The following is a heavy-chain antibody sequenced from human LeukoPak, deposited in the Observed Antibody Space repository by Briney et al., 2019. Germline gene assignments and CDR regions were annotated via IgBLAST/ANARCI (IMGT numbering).Heavy chain of an antibody. CDR2: INPNSGGT. D-gene: IGHD4-17*01. V-gene: IGHV1-2*02. CDR3: RTDRYGDYGDYIDY. CDR1: GYTFTGYY. J-gene: IGHJ4*02. Sequence: ASVKVSCKASGYTFTGYYMHWVRQAPGQGLEWMGWINPNSGGTNYAQKFQGRVTMTRGTSISTAYMELSRLRSDDTAVYYCRTDRYGDYGDYIDYWGQGTLVTVSS.